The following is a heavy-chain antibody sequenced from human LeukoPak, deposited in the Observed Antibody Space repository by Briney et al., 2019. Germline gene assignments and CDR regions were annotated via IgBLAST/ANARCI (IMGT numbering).Heavy chain of an antibody. CDR1: GASISSYY. V-gene: IGHV4-4*07. CDR2: IYSSGST. D-gene: IGHD6-19*01. CDR3: ARDGDSGWTDLDY. J-gene: IGHJ4*02. Sequence: SETLSLTCTVSGASISSYYWSWIRQPAGKGPEWIGRIYSSGSTNYHPSLKSRVTMSVDTSKSQFSLKLSSVTAADTAVYYCARDGDSGWTDLDYWGQGTLVTVSS.